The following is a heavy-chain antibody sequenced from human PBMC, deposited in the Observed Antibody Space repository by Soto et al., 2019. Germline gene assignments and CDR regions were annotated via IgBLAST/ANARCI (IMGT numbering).Heavy chain of an antibody. D-gene: IGHD3-16*02. CDR3: TTDTLGRYDYIWGSYRLPYNWFDP. V-gene: IGHV3-15*01. CDR2: IKSKTDGGTT. CDR1: GFTFSNAW. J-gene: IGHJ5*02. Sequence: GGSLRLSCAASGFTFSNAWMSWVRQAPGKGLEWVGRIKSKTDGGTTDYAAPVKGRFTISRDDSKNTLYLQMNSLKTEDTAVYYCTTDTLGRYDYIWGSYRLPYNWFDPWGQGTLVTVSS.